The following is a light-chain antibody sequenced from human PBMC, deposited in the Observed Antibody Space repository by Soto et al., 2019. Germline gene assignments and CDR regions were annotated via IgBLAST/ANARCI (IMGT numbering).Light chain of an antibody. V-gene: IGKV1-5*01. CDR1: QSISSW. CDR3: QQYYSYPRT. J-gene: IGKJ1*01. Sequence: DIQMTQSASTLSASVGDRVTITCRASQSISSWLAWYQQKPGKAPKLLIYDASSLESGVPSRFSGSGSGTEFTLTISSLQPDDFATYYCQQYYSYPRTFGQGTKVDIK. CDR2: DAS.